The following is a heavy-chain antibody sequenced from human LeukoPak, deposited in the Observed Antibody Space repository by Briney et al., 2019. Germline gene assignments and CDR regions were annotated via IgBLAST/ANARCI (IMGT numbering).Heavy chain of an antibody. V-gene: IGHV3-30-3*01. D-gene: IGHD3-10*01. CDR2: ISYDGSNK. CDR3: AKDSLLWFGELLLSGFDY. CDR1: GFTFSSYA. Sequence: PGGSLRLSCAASGFTFSSYAMHWVRQAPGKGLEWVAVISYDGSNKYYADSVKGRFTISRDNSKNTLYLQMNSLRAEDTAVYYCAKDSLLWFGELLLSGFDYWGQGTLVTVSS. J-gene: IGHJ4*02.